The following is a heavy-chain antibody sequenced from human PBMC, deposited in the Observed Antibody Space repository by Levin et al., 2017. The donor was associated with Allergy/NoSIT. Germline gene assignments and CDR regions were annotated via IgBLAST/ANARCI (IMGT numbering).Heavy chain of an antibody. Sequence: ASVKVSCKASGYTFTSYDINWVRQATGQGLEWMGWMNPNSGNTGYAQKFQGRVTMTRNTSISTAYMELSSLRSEDTAVYYCARGTTANYDFWSGYYTPYYYYGMDVWGQGTTVTVSS. CDR3: ARGTTANYDFWSGYYTPYYYYGMDV. CDR1: GYTFTSYD. V-gene: IGHV1-8*01. CDR2: MNPNSGNT. D-gene: IGHD3-3*01. J-gene: IGHJ6*02.